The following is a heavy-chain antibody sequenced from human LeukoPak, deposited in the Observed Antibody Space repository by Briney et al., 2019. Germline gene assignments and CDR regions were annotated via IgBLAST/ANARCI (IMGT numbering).Heavy chain of an antibody. CDR1: GGSISSGGYY. V-gene: IGHV4-31*03. J-gene: IGHJ4*02. Sequence: PSQTLSLTRTVSGGSISSGGYYWSWIRQHPGKGLEWIGYIYYSGSTYYNPSLKSRVTISVDTSKNQFSLKLSSVTAADTAVYYCARNLHLGATYRYFDYWGQGTLVTVSS. CDR2: IYYSGST. D-gene: IGHD1-26*01. CDR3: ARNLHLGATYRYFDY.